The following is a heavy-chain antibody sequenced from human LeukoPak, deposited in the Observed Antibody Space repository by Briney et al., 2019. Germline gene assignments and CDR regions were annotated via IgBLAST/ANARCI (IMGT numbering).Heavy chain of an antibody. CDR2: INPNSGGT. V-gene: IGHV1-2*02. CDR1: GYTFTSYG. Sequence: ASVKVSCKASGYTFTSYGISWVRQAPGQGLEWMGWINPNSGGTNYAQKFQGRVTMTRDTSISTAYMELSRLRSDDTAVYYCADSLTIFGVVQYFQHWGQGTLVTVSS. CDR3: ADSLTIFGVVQYFQH. D-gene: IGHD3-3*01. J-gene: IGHJ1*01.